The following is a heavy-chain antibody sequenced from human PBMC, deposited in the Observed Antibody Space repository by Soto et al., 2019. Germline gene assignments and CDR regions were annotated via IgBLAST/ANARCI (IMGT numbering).Heavy chain of an antibody. CDR3: ARRATSYSSGWYDWFDP. D-gene: IGHD6-19*01. CDR2: IYYSGST. J-gene: IGHJ5*02. V-gene: IGHV4-59*01. CDR1: GGSIISYY. Sequence: SETPSVTRTVSGGSIISYYWSWIRQPPGKGLEWIGYIYYSGSTNYNPSLKSRVTISVDTSKNQFSLKLSSVTAADTAVYYCARRATSYSSGWYDWFDPWGQGTLVTVSS.